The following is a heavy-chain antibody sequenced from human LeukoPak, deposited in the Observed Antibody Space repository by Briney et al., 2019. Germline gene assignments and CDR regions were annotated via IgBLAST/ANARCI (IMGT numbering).Heavy chain of an antibody. CDR1: GGSFSDYY. CDR2: INHSGST. Sequence: ASETLSLTCAVYGGSFSDYYWTWIRQPPGKGLEWIGEINHSGSTNYNPSLKSRVTISVDTSKKQFFLRLSSVTAAGTAVYYCAGERHDYGDYVSSDYWGQGTLVTVSS. V-gene: IGHV4-34*01. J-gene: IGHJ4*02. D-gene: IGHD4-17*01. CDR3: AGERHDYGDYVSSDY.